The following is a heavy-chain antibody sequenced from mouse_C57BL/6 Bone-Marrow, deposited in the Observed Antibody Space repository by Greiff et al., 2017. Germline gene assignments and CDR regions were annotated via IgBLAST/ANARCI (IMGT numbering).Heavy chain of an antibody. D-gene: IGHD2-4*01. CDR1: GYTFTSYG. CDR3: APYDYDAFDY. Sequence: VQLQESGAELARPGASVKLSCKASGYTFTSYGISWVKQRPGQGLEWIGEIYPRSGNTYYNEKFKGKATLTADKSSSTAYMELRSLTSEDSAVYFCAPYDYDAFDYWGQGTTLTVSS. J-gene: IGHJ2*01. V-gene: IGHV1-81*01. CDR2: IYPRSGNT.